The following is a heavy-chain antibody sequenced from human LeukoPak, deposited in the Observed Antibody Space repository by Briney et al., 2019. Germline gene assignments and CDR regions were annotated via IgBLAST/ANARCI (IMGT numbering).Heavy chain of an antibody. V-gene: IGHV1-2*06. Sequence: ASVKVSCKASRYSFTAYYMHWVRQAPGQGLEWMGRINPNSGDTNYTQKFQGRVTITADESTSTAYMELSSLRSEDTAVYYCARDFGGSWPTWGQGTLVTVSS. CDR2: INPNSGDT. CDR3: ARDFGGSWPT. D-gene: IGHD3-3*01. CDR1: RYSFTAYY. J-gene: IGHJ5*02.